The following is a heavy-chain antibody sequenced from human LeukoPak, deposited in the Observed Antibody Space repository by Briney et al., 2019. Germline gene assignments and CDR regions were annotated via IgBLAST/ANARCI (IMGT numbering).Heavy chain of an antibody. CDR2: ISGSGGST. D-gene: IGHD4-17*01. V-gene: IGHV3-23*01. CDR3: AKFSYGDYGTFDY. CDR1: GFTFSSYA. J-gene: IGHJ4*02. Sequence: GGSLRLSYAASGFTFSSYAMSWVRQAPGKGLEWVSAISGSGGSTYYADSVKGRFTISRDNSKNTRYLQMNSLRAEDTAVYYCAKFSYGDYGTFDYWGQGTLVTVSS.